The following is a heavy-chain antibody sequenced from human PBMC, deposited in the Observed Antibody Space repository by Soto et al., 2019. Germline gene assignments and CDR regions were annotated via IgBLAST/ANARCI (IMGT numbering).Heavy chain of an antibody. Sequence: SVKVSCKASGGTFSRYSITWVRQAPGHGLEWIGRIIPIFGIASYAQKFQGRVTITADESTSTAYMELSSLRSEDTAVYYCTTLSITIFGVVLMDVWGQGTTVTVSS. CDR2: IIPIFGIA. D-gene: IGHD3-3*01. J-gene: IGHJ6*02. V-gene: IGHV1-69*02. CDR3: TTLSITIFGVVLMDV. CDR1: GGTFSRYS.